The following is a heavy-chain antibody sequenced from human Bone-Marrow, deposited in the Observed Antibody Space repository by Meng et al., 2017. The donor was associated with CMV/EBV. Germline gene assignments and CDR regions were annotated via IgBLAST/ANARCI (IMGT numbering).Heavy chain of an antibody. D-gene: IGHD3-3*01. J-gene: IGHJ6*02. CDR3: AKGKFRRFLEWALDV. CDR2: ISYDGSNK. Sequence: GGSLRLSCAASGFTFSSYAMHWVRQAPGKGLEWVAVISYDGSNKYYADSVKGRFTISRDNSKNTLYLQMNSLRAEDTAVYYCAKGKFRRFLEWALDVWGQGTTVTVSS. CDR1: GFTFSSYA. V-gene: IGHV3-30-3*01.